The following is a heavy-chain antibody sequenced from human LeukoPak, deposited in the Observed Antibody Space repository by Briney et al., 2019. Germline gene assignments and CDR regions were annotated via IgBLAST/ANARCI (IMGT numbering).Heavy chain of an antibody. J-gene: IGHJ4*02. CDR3: ARARFGWNDVLGIDY. CDR2: IISDGSST. V-gene: IGHV3-74*01. Sequence: GGSLRLSCAASGFTFSSYWMHWVRQTPGKGLVWVSRIISDGSSTSYADSVKGRFTISRDNAKNTLFLQMNSLRAEDTAVYYCARARFGWNDVLGIDYWGQGTLVTVSS. D-gene: IGHD1-1*01. CDR1: GFTFSSYW.